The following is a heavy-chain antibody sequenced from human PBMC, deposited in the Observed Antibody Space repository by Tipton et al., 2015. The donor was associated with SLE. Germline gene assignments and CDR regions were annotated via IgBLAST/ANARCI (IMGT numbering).Heavy chain of an antibody. Sequence: TLSLTCSVSGGSISRHYWTWVRQPPGTGLEWIGYIFYSGNTKYNPSLSNRLSISIDTAKDQVSLWLTSVTAADTAIYYCARAANWNSAAYYFDLWGQGTLVTVSS. CDR1: GGSISRHY. D-gene: IGHD1-1*01. CDR3: ARAANWNSAAYYFDL. J-gene: IGHJ4*02. V-gene: IGHV4-59*11. CDR2: IFYSGNT.